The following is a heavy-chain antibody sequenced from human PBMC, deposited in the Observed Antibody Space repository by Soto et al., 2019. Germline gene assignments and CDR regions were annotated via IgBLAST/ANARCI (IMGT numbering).Heavy chain of an antibody. D-gene: IGHD1-1*01. CDR3: ARYTNANWDDAFDI. J-gene: IGHJ3*02. CDR2: MYYSGST. CDR1: GDSVSSGSYY. V-gene: IGHV4-61*01. Sequence: QVQLQESGPGLVKSSETLSLTCTVSGDSVSSGSYYWSWIRQPPGKGLEWIGYMYYSGSTNYNPSLKSRATISIDTSKNQFSLKLSSVTAADTAVYYCARYTNANWDDAFDIWGQGTMVTVSS.